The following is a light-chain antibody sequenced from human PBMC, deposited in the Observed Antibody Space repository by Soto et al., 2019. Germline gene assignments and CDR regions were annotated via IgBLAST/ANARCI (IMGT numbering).Light chain of an antibody. Sequence: EIVLTQSPGTLSFSPGERATLSCRASQSVSSTSLAWYQQKPGQAPRLLIYGASNRATGIPDRFSGSGSGTDFTLTISRLEPEDFAMYYCQQYDGSPPWTFGLGTKVDIK. J-gene: IGKJ1*01. CDR2: GAS. CDR1: QSVSSTS. CDR3: QQYDGSPPWT. V-gene: IGKV3-20*01.